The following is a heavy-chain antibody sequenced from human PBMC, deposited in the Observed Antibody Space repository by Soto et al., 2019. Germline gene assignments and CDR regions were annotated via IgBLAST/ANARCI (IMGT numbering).Heavy chain of an antibody. J-gene: IGHJ6*02. CDR3: ARVYGSGSSPRTYYYYYYGMDV. D-gene: IGHD3-10*01. CDR2: IYYSGST. CDR1: GGSISSSSYY. Sequence: PSETLSLTCTVSGGSISSSSYYWGWIRQPPGKGLEWIGSIYYSGSTYYNPSLKSRVTISVDTSKNQFSLKLSSVTAADTAVYYCARVYGSGSSPRTYYYYYYGMDVWGQGTTVTVSS. V-gene: IGHV4-39*01.